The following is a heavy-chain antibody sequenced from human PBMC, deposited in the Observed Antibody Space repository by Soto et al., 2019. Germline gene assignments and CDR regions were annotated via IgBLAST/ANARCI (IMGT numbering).Heavy chain of an antibody. Sequence: GGSLRLSCAASGFTFSSYAMHWVRQAPGKGLEWVAVISYDGSNKYYADSVKGRFTISRDNSKNTLYLQMNSLRAEDTAVYYCARDPRYGSGSPYWYFDLWGRGTLVTVSS. CDR1: GFTFSSYA. J-gene: IGHJ2*01. CDR2: ISYDGSNK. D-gene: IGHD3-10*01. V-gene: IGHV3-30-3*01. CDR3: ARDPRYGSGSPYWYFDL.